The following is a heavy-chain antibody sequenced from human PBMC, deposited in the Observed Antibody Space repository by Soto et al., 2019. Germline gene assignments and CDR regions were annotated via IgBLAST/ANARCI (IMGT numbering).Heavy chain of an antibody. J-gene: IGHJ5*02. D-gene: IGHD6-13*01. V-gene: IGHV3-9*01. Sequence: EVQLVESGGGLVQPGRSLRLSCAASGFTFDDYAMHWVRQAPGKGLEWVSGISWNSGSIGYADSVKGRFTISRDNAKNSLYLQMNSLRAEDTALYYCAKDSSSWQYNWFDPWGQGNLVTVSS. CDR1: GFTFDDYA. CDR2: ISWNSGSI. CDR3: AKDSSSWQYNWFDP.